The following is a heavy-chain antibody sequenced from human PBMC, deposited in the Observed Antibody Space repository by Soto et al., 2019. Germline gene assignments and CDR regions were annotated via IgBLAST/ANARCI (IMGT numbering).Heavy chain of an antibody. J-gene: IGHJ6*02. CDR1: GGTFSSYA. CDR3: ARSTPHYDFWSGLNYYYYGMDV. D-gene: IGHD3-3*01. CDR2: IIPIFSTA. V-gene: IGHV1-69*12. Sequence: QVQLVQSGAEVKKPGSSVKVSCKASGGTFSSYAISWVRQAPGQGLEWMGGIIPIFSTANYAQKFQGRVTITADESTSPAYMELSSLRSEGTAVYYCARSTPHYDFWSGLNYYYYGMDVWGQGTTVTVSS.